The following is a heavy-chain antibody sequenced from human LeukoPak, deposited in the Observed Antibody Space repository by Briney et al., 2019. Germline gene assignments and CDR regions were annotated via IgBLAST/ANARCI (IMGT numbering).Heavy chain of an antibody. Sequence: GYIYYSASTYYNPSLKSRVTISVDTSKNQFSLKLSSVTAADTAVYYCARGIKYVYNTWDYWDQGTLVTVSS. CDR3: ARGIKYVYNTWDY. CDR2: IYYSAST. J-gene: IGHJ4*02. D-gene: IGHD5-24*01. V-gene: IGHV4-31*02.